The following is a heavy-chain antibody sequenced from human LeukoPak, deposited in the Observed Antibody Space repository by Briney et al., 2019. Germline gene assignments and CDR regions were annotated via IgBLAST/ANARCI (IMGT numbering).Heavy chain of an antibody. V-gene: IGHV3-20*04. CDR3: ARRSAAKDAFDI. J-gene: IGHJ3*02. CDR1: GFTFDDYG. Sequence: PGGSLRLSCAASGFTFDDYGMSWVRQAPGKGLEWVSGINWNGGSTGYADSVKGRFTISRDNAKNTLYLQMNSLRAEDTAVYYCARRSAAKDAFDIWGQETMVTVSS. D-gene: IGHD6-25*01. CDR2: INWNGGST.